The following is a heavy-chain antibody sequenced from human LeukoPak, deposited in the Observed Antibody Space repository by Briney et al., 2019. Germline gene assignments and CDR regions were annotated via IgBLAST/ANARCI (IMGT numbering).Heavy chain of an antibody. V-gene: IGHV3-30*19. CDR3: ARVPPYYDFWSIDI. J-gene: IGHJ3*02. CDR2: ISYDGSNK. CDR1: GFTFSNYG. Sequence: GGSLRLSCAASGFTFSNYGMHWVRQAPGKGLEWVAVISYDGSNKYYADSVKGRFTISRDNSKNTLYLQMNSLRAEDTAVYYCARVPPYYDFWSIDIWGQGTMVTVSS. D-gene: IGHD3-3*01.